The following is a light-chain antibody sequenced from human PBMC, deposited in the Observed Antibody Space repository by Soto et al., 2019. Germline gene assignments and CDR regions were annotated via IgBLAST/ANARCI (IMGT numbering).Light chain of an antibody. Sequence: QSALTQPASVSGSPGQSITISCTGTSSDVGAFNFVSWYQQHPGKAPKLVIYDVRHRPSGVSDRFSGSESGNTASLTIYGLQAEDEADYYCTSHTTTSPPVLFGGGTKVTVL. CDR1: SSDVGAFNF. CDR3: TSHTTTSPPVL. CDR2: DVR. J-gene: IGLJ2*01. V-gene: IGLV2-14*03.